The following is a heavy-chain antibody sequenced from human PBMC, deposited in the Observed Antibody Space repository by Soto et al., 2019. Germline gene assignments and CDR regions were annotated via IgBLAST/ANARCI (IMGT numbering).Heavy chain of an antibody. Sequence: EVQLVESGGGVVRPGGSLRLSCAASGFTFDDYGMSWVRQAPGKGLEWVSGINWNGGSTGYADSVKGRFTISRDNAKNSLYLQMNSLRAEDTALYYCARDPTRFPCSGGSCYSGYFDYWGQGTLVTVSS. CDR3: ARDPTRFPCSGGSCYSGYFDY. V-gene: IGHV3-20*04. CDR2: INWNGGST. CDR1: GFTFDDYG. D-gene: IGHD2-15*01. J-gene: IGHJ4*02.